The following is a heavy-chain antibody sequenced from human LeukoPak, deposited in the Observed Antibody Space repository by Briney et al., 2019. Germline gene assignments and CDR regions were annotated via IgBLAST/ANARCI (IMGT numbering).Heavy chain of an antibody. Sequence: ASVKVSCTASGYTFTSYGISWVRQAPGQGLEWMGWISTYNGNTNYAQKLQGRVTMTTDTSTSTAYMELRSLRSDDTAVYYCAREAIGYSYAKRFDYWGQGTLVTVSS. CDR2: ISTYNGNT. D-gene: IGHD5-18*01. CDR3: AREAIGYSYAKRFDY. CDR1: GYTFTSYG. J-gene: IGHJ4*02. V-gene: IGHV1-18*01.